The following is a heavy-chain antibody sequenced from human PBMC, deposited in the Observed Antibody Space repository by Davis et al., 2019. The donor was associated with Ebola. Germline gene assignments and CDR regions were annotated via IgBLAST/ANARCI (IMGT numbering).Heavy chain of an antibody. J-gene: IGHJ6*02. CDR3: ARDRLPCSSPTCNLGLDV. D-gene: IGHD2-2*01. V-gene: IGHV3-7*01. CDR2: INQDGTEN. CDR1: GFTFGDYG. Sequence: PGGSLRLSCSASGFTFGDYGMTWVRQAPGKGLQWVANINQDGTENHYVGSVKGRFTISRDNAKNSLYLEVHSLRAEDTAVYYCARDRLPCSSPTCNLGLDVWGQGTTVTVSS.